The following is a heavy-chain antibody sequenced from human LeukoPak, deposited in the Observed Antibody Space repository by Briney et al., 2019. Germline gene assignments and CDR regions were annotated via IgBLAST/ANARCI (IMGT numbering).Heavy chain of an antibody. CDR3: ASLHQFQH. Sequence: GGSLRLSCAASGFTFSASWMSWVRQPPGKGLEWVASIKQDGSQIYYLESVKGRFTVSRDNGKNSLFLQMNSLRAEDTAMYCCASLHQFQHWGQGTLVTVSS. J-gene: IGHJ1*01. V-gene: IGHV3-7*01. CDR2: IKQDGSQI. CDR1: GFTFSASW.